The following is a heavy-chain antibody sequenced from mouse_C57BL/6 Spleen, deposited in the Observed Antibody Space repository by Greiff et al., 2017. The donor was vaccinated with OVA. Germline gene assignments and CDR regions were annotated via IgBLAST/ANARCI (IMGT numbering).Heavy chain of an antibody. Sequence: QVQLQQSGPELVKPGASVKISCKASGYTFTDYYINWVKQRPGQGLEWIGWIFPGSGSTYYNEKFKGKATLTVDKSSSTAYMLLSSLTSEDSAVYFCARSGYYCSSPYYFDYWGQGTTLTVSS. CDR2: IFPGSGST. J-gene: IGHJ2*01. V-gene: IGHV1-75*01. D-gene: IGHD1-1*01. CDR3: ARSGYYCSSPYYFDY. CDR1: GYTFTDYY.